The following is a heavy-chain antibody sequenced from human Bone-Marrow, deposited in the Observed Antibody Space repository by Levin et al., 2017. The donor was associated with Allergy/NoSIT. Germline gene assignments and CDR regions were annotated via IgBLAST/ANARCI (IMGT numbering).Heavy chain of an antibody. CDR3: ARGGSDLYSWFDP. Sequence: SSETLSLTCTVSGGSISGYYWNWIRQPPGKGLDWIGYIYYSGSTNYNPSLKSRVTISVDTSKNQFSLKLSSVTAADTAVYYCARGGSDLYSWFDPWGQGTLVTVSS. CDR2: IYYSGST. CDR1: GGSISGYY. J-gene: IGHJ5*02. V-gene: IGHV4-59*01. D-gene: IGHD5-12*01.